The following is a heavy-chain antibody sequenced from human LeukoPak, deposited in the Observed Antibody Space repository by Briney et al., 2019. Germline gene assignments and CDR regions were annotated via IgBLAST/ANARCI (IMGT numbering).Heavy chain of an antibody. CDR2: IYSDSST. CDR3: ARDLLGVSYGMDV. J-gene: IGHJ6*02. V-gene: IGHV3-53*05. Sequence: GGSLRLSCAASGFTVSSNYMSWVRQAPGRGLEWVSVIYSDSSTYYADSVKGRFTISRDNSKNTLYLQMNSLRAEDTAVYYCARDLLGVSYGMDVWGQGTTVTVSS. D-gene: IGHD2-15*01. CDR1: GFTVSSNY.